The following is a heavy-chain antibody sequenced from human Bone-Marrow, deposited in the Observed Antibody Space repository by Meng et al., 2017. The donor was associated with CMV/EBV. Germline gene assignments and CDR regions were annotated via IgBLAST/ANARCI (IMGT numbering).Heavy chain of an antibody. Sequence: GESLKISCAASGFTFSSYPMHWVRQAPGKGLEWVSTISDNGGTTNYVDSVRGRFTISRDNSKNTLYLQMSSLRAEDTAVYYCARDEWGDSSGYYGTFDYWGQGTLVTVAS. CDR1: GFTFSSYP. D-gene: IGHD3-22*01. J-gene: IGHJ4*02. CDR3: ARDEWGDSSGYYGTFDY. V-gene: IGHV3-23*01. CDR2: ISDNGGTT.